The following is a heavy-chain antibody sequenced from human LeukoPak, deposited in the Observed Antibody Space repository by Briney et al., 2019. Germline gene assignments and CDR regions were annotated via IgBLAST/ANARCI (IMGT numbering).Heavy chain of an antibody. Sequence: GASVKVSCKASGYSFTSYWIGWVRQMPGKGLEWMGIIYPGDSDTRYSPSFQGQVTISADKSISTAYLQWSSLKASDTAMYYCASQYSSSWGGLNYWGQGTLVTVSS. CDR2: IYPGDSDT. D-gene: IGHD6-13*01. CDR3: ASQYSSSWGGLNY. CDR1: GYSFTSYW. V-gene: IGHV5-51*01. J-gene: IGHJ4*02.